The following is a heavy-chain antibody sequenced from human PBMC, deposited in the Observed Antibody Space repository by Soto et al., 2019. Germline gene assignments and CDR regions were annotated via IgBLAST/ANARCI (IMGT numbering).Heavy chain of an antibody. D-gene: IGHD4-17*01. V-gene: IGHV3-48*02. CDR2: ISHKSSAI. Sequence: EVQLVESGGGLVQPGGSLRLSCAASGFTCSNYAMNWVRQAPGKGLEWVSYISHKSSAIYHADSVKGRFTISRDNATNTLYLLMNSLTDEDTAVYYCARVPYSSTTVTIVDYWGQGTLVTVSS. CDR1: GFTCSNYA. J-gene: IGHJ4*02. CDR3: ARVPYSSTTVTIVDY.